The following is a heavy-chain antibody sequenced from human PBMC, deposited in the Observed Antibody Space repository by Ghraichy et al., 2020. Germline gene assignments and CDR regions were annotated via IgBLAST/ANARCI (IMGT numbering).Heavy chain of an antibody. CDR2: ISSSSSYI. D-gene: IGHD4-23*01. CDR1: GFTFSSYS. V-gene: IGHV3-21*01. Sequence: GGSLRLSCAASGFTFSSYSMNWVRQAPGKGLEWVSSISSSSSYIYYADSVKGRFTISRDNAKNSLYLQMNSLRAEDTAVYYCARDIFDYGGNCDYWGQGTLVTVSS. J-gene: IGHJ4*02. CDR3: ARDIFDYGGNCDY.